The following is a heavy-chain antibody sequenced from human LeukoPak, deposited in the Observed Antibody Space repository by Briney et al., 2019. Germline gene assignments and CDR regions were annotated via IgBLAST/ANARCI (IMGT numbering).Heavy chain of an antibody. CDR3: ATLWDPVAGTTQPLL. V-gene: IGHV3-48*03. D-gene: IGHD6-19*01. CDR1: GFTFSSYE. J-gene: IGHJ4*02. Sequence: GGSLRLSCAASGFTFSSYEMNWVRQAPGKGLEWVSYISGSGSTIYYGDSLKGRFTISRDNANNSLYLQMNSLRVENTAVYYCATLWDPVAGTTQPLLWGQGTLVTVSS. CDR2: ISGSGSTI.